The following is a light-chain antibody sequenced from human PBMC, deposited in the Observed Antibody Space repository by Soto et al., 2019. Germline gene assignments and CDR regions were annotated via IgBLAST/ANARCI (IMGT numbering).Light chain of an antibody. CDR2: DNN. CDR1: SSNIGKDF. Sequence: QSVLTQPPSVSAAPGQKVTISCSGSSSNIGKDFVSWFQQFPGTAPKLLIYDNNKRPSGIPDRFSGSKSGTSATLDITGRQTGDEADYYCGTWDSTLSVVVFGGGTKLTVL. CDR3: GTWDSTLSVVV. V-gene: IGLV1-51*01. J-gene: IGLJ2*01.